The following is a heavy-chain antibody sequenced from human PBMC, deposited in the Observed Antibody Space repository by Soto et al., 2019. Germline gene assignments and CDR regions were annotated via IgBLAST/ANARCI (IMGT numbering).Heavy chain of an antibody. V-gene: IGHV4-59*01. J-gene: IGHJ4*02. CDR1: GGSISSYY. Sequence: SETLSLTCTASGGSISSYYWSWIRQPPGKGLEWIGYIYYSGSTNYNPSLKSRVTISVDTAKNQFSLKLSSVTAADTAVYYCASGAVAGEIDYWGQGTLVTVSS. D-gene: IGHD6-19*01. CDR3: ASGAVAGEIDY. CDR2: IYYSGST.